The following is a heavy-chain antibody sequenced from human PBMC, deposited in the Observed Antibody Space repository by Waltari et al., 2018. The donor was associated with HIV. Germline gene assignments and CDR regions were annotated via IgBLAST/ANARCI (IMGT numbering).Heavy chain of an antibody. J-gene: IGHJ6*02. D-gene: IGHD6-13*01. CDR3: ASGYSSSWRSDYYYYGMDV. Sequence: EVQLVESGGGLVQPGGSLRLSCAASGFTFSSYWMHWVRQAPGKGLVWVASIKIDEGSASAPGAGKGRFTITRDNAKNTRYLQMNSRRAEDTAVYYCASGYSSSWRSDYYYYGMDVWGQGTTVTVSS. V-gene: IGHV3-74*01. CDR1: GFTFSSYW. CDR2: IKIDEGSA.